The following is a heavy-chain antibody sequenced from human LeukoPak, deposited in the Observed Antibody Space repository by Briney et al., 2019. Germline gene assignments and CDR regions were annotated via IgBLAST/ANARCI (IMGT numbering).Heavy chain of an antibody. V-gene: IGHV4-59*01. CDR1: GGSISSYY. CDR2: IYYSGST. J-gene: IGHJ4*02. CDR3: ATTTVTTAIIDY. Sequence: SETLSLTCTVSGGSISSYYWNWIRQPPGKGLEWIGYIYYSGSTNYNPSLKSRVTISVDTSKNQFSLKLSSVTAADTAVYYCATTTVTTAIIDYWGQGTLVTVSS. D-gene: IGHD4-17*01.